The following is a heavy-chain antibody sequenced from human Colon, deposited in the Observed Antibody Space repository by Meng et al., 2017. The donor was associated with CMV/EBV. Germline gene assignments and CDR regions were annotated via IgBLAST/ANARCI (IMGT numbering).Heavy chain of an antibody. CDR3: ALWLPTTNFDY. J-gene: IGHJ4*02. Sequence: SVKVSCKASGGTFSSYTISWVRQAPGQGLEWMGRIIPILGIANYAQKFQGRVTITADKSTSTAYMELSSLSSEDTAVYYCALWLPTTNFDYWGQGTLVTVSS. CDR1: GGTFSSYT. D-gene: IGHD5-18*01. V-gene: IGHV1-69*02. CDR2: IIPILGIA.